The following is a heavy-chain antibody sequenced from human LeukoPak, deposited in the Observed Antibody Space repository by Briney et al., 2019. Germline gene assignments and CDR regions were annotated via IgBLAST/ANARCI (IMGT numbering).Heavy chain of an antibody. CDR1: GGSFSGYY. V-gene: IGHV4-34*01. CDR2: INHNGGT. D-gene: IGHD1-26*01. Sequence: PSETLSLTCAVYGGSFSGYYWSWIRQPPGKGLEWIGEINHNGGTGYNPSLKSRVTISIDTSKNQVSLKLTSVTAADTAVYHCARHQLGSTRSMDVWGKGTTVTISS. CDR3: ARHQLGSTRSMDV. J-gene: IGHJ6*03.